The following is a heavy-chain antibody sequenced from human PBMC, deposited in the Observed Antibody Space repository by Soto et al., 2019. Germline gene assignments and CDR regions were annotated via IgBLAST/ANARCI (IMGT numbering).Heavy chain of an antibody. CDR2: IYYSGST. Sequence: QVQLQESGPGLVKPSETLSLTCTVSGGSISSYYWSWIRQPPGKGLEWIGYIYYSGSTNYNPSLKSRVTISVDTSKNQFSLKLSSVTAADTAVYYCARMLPSGIAAAGHTFFQHWGQGTLVTVSS. CDR1: GGSISSYY. CDR3: ARMLPSGIAAAGHTFFQH. V-gene: IGHV4-59*01. J-gene: IGHJ1*01. D-gene: IGHD6-13*01.